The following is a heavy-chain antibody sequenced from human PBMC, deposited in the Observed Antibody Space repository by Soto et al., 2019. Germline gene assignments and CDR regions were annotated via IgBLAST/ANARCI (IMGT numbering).Heavy chain of an antibody. CDR1: GGSISSGGYC. D-gene: IGHD2-15*01. CDR3: ARDRVVVVVAATRGYYYYGMDV. CDR2: IYYSGST. J-gene: IGHJ6*02. V-gene: IGHV4-31*03. Sequence: SETLSLTCTVSGGSISSGGYCWSWIRQHPGKGLEWIGYIYYSGSTYYNPSLKSRVTISVDTSKNQFSLKLSSVTAADTAVYYCARDRVVVVVAATRGYYYYGMDVWGQGTTVTVSS.